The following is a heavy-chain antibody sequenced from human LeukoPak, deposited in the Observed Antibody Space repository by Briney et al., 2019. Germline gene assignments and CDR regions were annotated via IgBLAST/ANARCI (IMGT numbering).Heavy chain of an antibody. CDR3: ARVDRYCYLY. J-gene: IGHJ4*02. Sequence: GGSLRLSCAASGFTFSSYWMHWVRQAPGKGLVWVSRTSSDGGSTGYADSVKGRFTISRDNAKNTLYLQMNNLRAEDTAVYYCARVDRYCYLYWGQGTLVTVSS. D-gene: IGHD5-18*01. CDR1: GFTFSSYW. V-gene: IGHV3-74*01. CDR2: TSSDGGST.